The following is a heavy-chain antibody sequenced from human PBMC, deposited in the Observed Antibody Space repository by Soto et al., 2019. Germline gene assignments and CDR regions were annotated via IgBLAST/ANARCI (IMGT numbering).Heavy chain of an antibody. Sequence: SETLSLTCTVSGGAIPTGGSFWSSIRQHPGKGPEWIAFIGYSGATSYNPSLASRVTISADTYKSQFSLNLRSVTAADTAVYYCARGGASSKWFAPWGQETLVIVSS. D-gene: IGHD2-15*01. CDR3: ARGGASSKWFAP. CDR1: GGAIPTGGSF. CDR2: IGYSGAT. J-gene: IGHJ5*02. V-gene: IGHV4-31*03.